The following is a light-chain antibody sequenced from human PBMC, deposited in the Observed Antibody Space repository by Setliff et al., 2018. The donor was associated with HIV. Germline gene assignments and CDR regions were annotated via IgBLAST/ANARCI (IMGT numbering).Light chain of an antibody. CDR1: NSDIGTYNF. CDR3: TSYTSRNTLV. J-gene: IGLJ1*01. Sequence: QSVLTQPASVSGSPGQSITISCAGTNSDIGTYNFVSWYQQHPGRAPKLMIYEVRNWPSGVSSRFSGSKSGNTASLTISGLQTEDEADYYCTSYTSRNTLVFGTGTKVTVL. CDR2: EVR. V-gene: IGLV2-14*01.